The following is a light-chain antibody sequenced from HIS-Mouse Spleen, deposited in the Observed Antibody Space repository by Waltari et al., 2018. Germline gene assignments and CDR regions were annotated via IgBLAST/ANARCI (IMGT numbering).Light chain of an antibody. Sequence: QSALTQPASVSGAPGQSITISCPGTSSDVGGYNYFPRYQQHPGKAPKLMIYDVSNRPSGVSNRFSGSKSGNTASLTISGLQAEDEADYYCSSYTSSSTEVFGGGTKLTVL. V-gene: IGLV2-14*03. CDR2: DVS. CDR3: SSYTSSSTEV. J-gene: IGLJ2*01. CDR1: SSDVGGYNY.